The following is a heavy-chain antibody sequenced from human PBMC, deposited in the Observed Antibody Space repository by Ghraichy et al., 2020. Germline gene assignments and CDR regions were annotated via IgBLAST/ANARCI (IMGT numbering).Heavy chain of an antibody. J-gene: IGHJ4*02. V-gene: IGHV3-74*01. CDR3: ARPSRSTSCYRS. Sequence: GGSLRLSCAASGFTFSSYWMHWVRQAPGKGLVWVSRINSDGSSTSYADSVKGRFTISRDNAKNTLYLQMNSLRAEDTAVYYCARPSRSTSCYRSWGQGTLVTVSS. CDR1: GFTFSSYW. D-gene: IGHD2-2*01. CDR2: INSDGSST.